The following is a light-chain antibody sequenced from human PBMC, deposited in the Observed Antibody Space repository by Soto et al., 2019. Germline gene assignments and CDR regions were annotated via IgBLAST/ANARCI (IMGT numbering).Light chain of an antibody. CDR2: DAS. Sequence: DIQMTQSPSTLSASVGDRVTITCRASQSISSWLAWYQQKPGKAPKLLIYDASNLESGVPSRFSGSGSGTELTLTISSLQPDDFATYYCQQYNNYPWTFGQGTKVEIK. CDR1: QSISSW. CDR3: QQYNNYPWT. J-gene: IGKJ1*01. V-gene: IGKV1-5*01.